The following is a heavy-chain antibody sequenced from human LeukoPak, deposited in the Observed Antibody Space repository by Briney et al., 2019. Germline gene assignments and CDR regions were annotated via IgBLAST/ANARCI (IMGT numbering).Heavy chain of an antibody. CDR3: AKDDRWLQFCC. V-gene: IGHV3-9*01. D-gene: IGHD5-24*01. J-gene: IGHJ4*02. Sequence: GGSLRLSCAASGFTFDDYAMHWVRQAPGKGLGWVSGISWNSGSIGYADSVKGRFTISRDNAKNSLYLQMNSLRAEDTAVYYCAKDDRWLQFCCWGQGTLVTVSA. CDR1: GFTFDDYA. CDR2: ISWNSGSI.